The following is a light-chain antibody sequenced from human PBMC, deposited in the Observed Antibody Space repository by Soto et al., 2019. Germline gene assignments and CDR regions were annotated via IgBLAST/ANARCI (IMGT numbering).Light chain of an antibody. CDR1: QGISNY. V-gene: IGKV1-27*01. CDR3: QQYNNWPRT. Sequence: DIQMTQSPSSLSASVGDRVTITCRASQGISNYLAWYQQKPGTVPKLLISAASTLQTGVPSRFSGGGSGTEFTLTISSLQSEDFAVYYCQQYNNWPRTFGQGTKVDI. J-gene: IGKJ1*01. CDR2: AAS.